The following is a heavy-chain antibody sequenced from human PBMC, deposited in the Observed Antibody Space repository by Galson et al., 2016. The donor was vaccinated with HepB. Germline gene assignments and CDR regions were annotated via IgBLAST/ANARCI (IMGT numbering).Heavy chain of an antibody. CDR3: ARDRGIAAGGWFDP. J-gene: IGHJ5*02. CDR2: VNSDGSTT. V-gene: IGHV3-74*01. D-gene: IGHD6-13*01. CDR1: GFTFSHYW. Sequence: SLRLSCAASGFTFSHYWMHWVRQAPGKGLVWVSRVNSDGSTTHYEDSVKGRFTISSDNANNILYPQMNSLRAEDTAVYFCARDRGIAAGGWFDPWGQGTQVTVSS.